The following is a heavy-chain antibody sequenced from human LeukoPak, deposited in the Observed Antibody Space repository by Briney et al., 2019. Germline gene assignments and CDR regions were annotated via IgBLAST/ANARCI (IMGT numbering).Heavy chain of an antibody. CDR3: ARAAYSSSPGSLFYY. V-gene: IGHV4-34*01. J-gene: IGHJ4*02. Sequence: SETLSVTCAVYGGSFSGYYWSWIRQPPGKGLEWIGEINHSGSTNYNPSLKSRVTISVDTSKNQFSLKLSSVTAADTAVYYCARAAYSSSPGSLFYYWGQGTLVTVSS. D-gene: IGHD6-6*01. CDR1: GGSFSGYY. CDR2: INHSGST.